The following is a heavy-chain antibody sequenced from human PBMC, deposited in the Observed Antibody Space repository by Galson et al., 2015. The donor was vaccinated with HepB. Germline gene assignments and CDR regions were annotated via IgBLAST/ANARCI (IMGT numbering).Heavy chain of an antibody. V-gene: IGHV3-30*04. D-gene: IGHD4-17*01. J-gene: IGHJ4*02. CDR1: GFTFSSYA. Sequence: SLRLSCAASGFTFSSYAMHWVRQAPGKGLEWVAVISYDGSNKYYADSVKGRFTISRDNSKNTLYLQMNSLRAEDTAVYYCARADYGDYVALGYWGQGTLVTVSS. CDR2: ISYDGSNK. CDR3: ARADYGDYVALGY.